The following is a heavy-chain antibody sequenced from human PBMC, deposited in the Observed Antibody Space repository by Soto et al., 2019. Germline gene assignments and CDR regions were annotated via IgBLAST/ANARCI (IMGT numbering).Heavy chain of an antibody. CDR3: ARAGGYDSSDPTSHPSY. V-gene: IGHV1-18*04. CDR2: ISAYNGNT. J-gene: IGHJ4*02. D-gene: IGHD3-22*01. Sequence: ASVKVSCKASGYTFTSYGISWVRQAPGQGLEWMGWISAYNGNTNYAQKLQGRVTMTTDTSTSTAYMELRSLRSDDTAVYYCARAGGYDSSDPTSHPSYWGQGTLVTVSS. CDR1: GYTFTSYG.